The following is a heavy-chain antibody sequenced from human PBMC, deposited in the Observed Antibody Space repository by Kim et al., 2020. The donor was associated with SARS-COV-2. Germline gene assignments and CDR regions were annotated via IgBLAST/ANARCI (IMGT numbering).Heavy chain of an antibody. J-gene: IGHJ4*02. V-gene: IGHV3-33*01. D-gene: IGHD3-10*01. CDR1: GFTFSSYG. CDR2: IWYDGSNK. CDR3: ASSSPMVRGVTSYYFDY. Sequence: GGSLRLSCAASGFTFSSYGMHWVRQAPGKGLEWVAVIWYDGSNKYYADSVKGRFTISRDNSKNTLYLQMNSLRAEDTAVYYCASSSPMVRGVTSYYFDYWGQGTLVTVSS.